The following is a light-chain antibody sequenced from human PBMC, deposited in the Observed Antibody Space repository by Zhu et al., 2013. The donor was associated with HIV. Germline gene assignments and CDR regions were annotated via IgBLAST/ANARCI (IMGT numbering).Light chain of an antibody. CDR1: SSDVGGSKY. Sequence: QSDLTQPASVSGSPGQSITISCTGTSSDVGGSKYVSWYQHHPLKAPKLIIYDVINRPSGVSNRFSGSKSGNTASLTISGLQAEDEAEYYCNSYSSSNTLEVFGGGTKLTVL. J-gene: IGLJ3*02. CDR3: NSYSSSNTLEV. CDR2: DVI. V-gene: IGLV2-14*01.